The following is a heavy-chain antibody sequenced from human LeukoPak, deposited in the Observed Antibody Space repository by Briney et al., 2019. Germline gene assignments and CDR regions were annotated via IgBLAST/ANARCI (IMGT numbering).Heavy chain of an antibody. D-gene: IGHD3-3*01. V-gene: IGHV4-31*03. CDR1: GDSISTGVYY. CDR3: ARAILTPSGFVWHFDL. CDR2: NT. J-gene: IGHJ2*01. Sequence: SETLSLTCTASGDSISTGVYYWSWIRQHPGKGLEWIGYNTYYNPSLKSRVTISVDTSKSQFSLKLTSVTAADTAVYHCARAILTPSGFVWHFDLWGRGTLVTVSS.